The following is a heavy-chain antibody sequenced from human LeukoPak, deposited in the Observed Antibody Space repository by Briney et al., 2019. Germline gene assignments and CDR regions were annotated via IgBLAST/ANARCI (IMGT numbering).Heavy chain of an antibody. J-gene: IGHJ1*01. CDR2: IYPGDSDT. D-gene: IGHD4-23*01. Sequence: GESLKISCKGSGYRFTSYWIGWVRQMPGKGLEWMGIIYPGDSDTRYSPSFQGQVTISADKSISTAYLQWSSLKASDTAMYYCARLPGGNPGPEYFQHWGQGTLVTVSS. V-gene: IGHV5-51*01. CDR3: ARLPGGNPGPEYFQH. CDR1: GYRFTSYW.